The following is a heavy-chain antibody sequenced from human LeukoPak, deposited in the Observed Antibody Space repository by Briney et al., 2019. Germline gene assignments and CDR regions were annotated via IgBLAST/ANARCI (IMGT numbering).Heavy chain of an antibody. CDR1: GYTFTGQD. D-gene: IGHD6-19*01. V-gene: IGHV1-2*02. CDR3: ASYPRYSSTPPFDY. CDR2: INPNTGGT. Sequence: ASVQVSCKASGYTFTGQDMHWVRQAPGQGLEWMGWINPNTGGTDYAQKFQGRVTMTRDTTISTAYMELSRLTSDDTAVYYCASYPRYSSTPPFDYWGQGTLVTVSS. J-gene: IGHJ4*02.